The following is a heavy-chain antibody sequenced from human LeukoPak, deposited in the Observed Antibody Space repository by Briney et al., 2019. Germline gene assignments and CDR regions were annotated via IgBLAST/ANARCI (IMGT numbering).Heavy chain of an antibody. Sequence: ASVKVSCKASGYTFTSYGISWVRQAPGQGLEWMGWISAYNGNTNYAQKLQGRVTMTTDTSTSTAYMELRSLRSDDTAVNYCARERQQLSKGDYWGQGTLVTVSS. V-gene: IGHV1-18*01. D-gene: IGHD6-13*01. CDR2: ISAYNGNT. CDR1: GYTFTSYG. CDR3: ARERQQLSKGDY. J-gene: IGHJ4*02.